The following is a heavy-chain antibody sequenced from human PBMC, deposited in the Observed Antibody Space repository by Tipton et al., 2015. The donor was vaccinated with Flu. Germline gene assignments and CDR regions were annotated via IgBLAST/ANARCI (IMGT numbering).Heavy chain of an antibody. CDR2: IYYSGST. CDR1: GGSISSSSYY. D-gene: IGHD3-22*01. CDR3: ARDPSPTYYYDSSGMGDVHYFDY. V-gene: IGHV4-39*07. J-gene: IGHJ4*02. Sequence: TLSLTCTVSGGSISSSSYYWGWIRQPPGKGLEWIGSIYYSGSTYYNPSLKSRVTISVDTSKNQFSLKLSSVTAADTAVYYCARDPSPTYYYDSSGMGDVHYFDYLGQGTLVTVSS.